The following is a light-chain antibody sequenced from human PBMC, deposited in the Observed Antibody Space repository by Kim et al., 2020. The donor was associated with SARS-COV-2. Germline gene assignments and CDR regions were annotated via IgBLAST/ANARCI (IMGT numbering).Light chain of an antibody. V-gene: IGLV3-1*01. J-gene: IGLJ2*01. CDR2: QDT. CDR3: QTWDSITVV. CDR1: KLGEKY. Sequence: VSPGQTASITCSGDKLGEKYACWYQQKPGQSPVLVIYQDTKRPSGIPERFSGSNSGNTATLTISGTQAMDEADYYCQTWDSITVVFGGGTQLNVL.